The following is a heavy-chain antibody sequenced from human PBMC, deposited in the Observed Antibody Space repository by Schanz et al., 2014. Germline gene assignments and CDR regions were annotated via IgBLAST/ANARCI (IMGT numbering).Heavy chain of an antibody. V-gene: IGHV4-34*01. CDR2: SNQGGST. CDR1: GGSLSGYY. J-gene: IGHJ4*02. D-gene: IGHD3-10*01. Sequence: QVQLQQWGAGLVKPSETLSLTCGVSGGSLSGYYWTWIRQSPEKGLEWIGQSNQGGSTNYNPSLKSRVTISVDTPKNQFSLTLKSVTAADTAVYYCARGGISVIRGISEVHWPHDYWGQGTLVIVSS. CDR3: ARGGISVIRGISEVHWPHDY.